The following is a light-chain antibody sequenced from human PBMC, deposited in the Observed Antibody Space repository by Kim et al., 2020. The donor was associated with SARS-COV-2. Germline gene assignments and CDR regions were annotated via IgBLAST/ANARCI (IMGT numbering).Light chain of an antibody. Sequence: TLSLSPGERATLSCRASQSVSSSYLAWYQQKPGQAPRLLIYGASSRATGIPDRFSGSGSGTDFTLTISRLEPEDFAVYYCQQSGTFGGGTKVEIK. CDR3: QQSGT. CDR1: QSVSSSY. V-gene: IGKV3-20*01. CDR2: GAS. J-gene: IGKJ4*01.